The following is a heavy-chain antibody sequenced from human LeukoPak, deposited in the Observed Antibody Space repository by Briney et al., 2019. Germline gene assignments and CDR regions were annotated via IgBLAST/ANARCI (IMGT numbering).Heavy chain of an antibody. CDR2: IYYSGST. CDR1: GGSISSFY. CDR3: ARDSGFGWFAY. J-gene: IGHJ4*02. V-gene: IGHV4-59*01. Sequence: SETLSLTCTVSGGSISSFYWSWIRQPPGKGLEWIGYIYYSGSTDYNPSLKSRVTISVDTSKNQFSLKLNSVTAADTAVYYCARDSGFGWFAYWGQGTLVTVSS. D-gene: IGHD3-10*01.